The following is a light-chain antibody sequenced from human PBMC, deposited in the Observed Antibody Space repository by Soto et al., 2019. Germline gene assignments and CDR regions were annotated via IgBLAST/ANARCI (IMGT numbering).Light chain of an antibody. CDR1: QSISSY. V-gene: IGKV3-11*01. Sequence: EIVLTQSPATLSLSPGERATLSCRTSQSISSYLVWYQQKPGQPPRVLIYDASNRVTDIPVRFSGSGSGTDFTLTISSLEPEDFAVYYCLQRSIWPLTFGPGTKIDMK. CDR2: DAS. CDR3: LQRSIWPLT. J-gene: IGKJ3*01.